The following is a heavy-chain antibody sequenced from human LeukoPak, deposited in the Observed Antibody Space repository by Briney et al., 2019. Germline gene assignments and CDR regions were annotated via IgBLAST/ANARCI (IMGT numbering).Heavy chain of an antibody. CDR1: GGSISSSIYY. D-gene: IGHD3-22*01. V-gene: IGHV4-39*01. J-gene: IGHJ4*02. CDR3: ARLITMIVVPLGYFDY. CDR2: IYYSGST. Sequence: SETLSLTCTVSGGSISSSIYYWGWIRQPPGKGLEWIGSIYYSGSTYYNPSLKSRVTISVDTSNNQFSLKLSSVTAADTAVYYCARLITMIVVPLGYFDYWGQGTLVTVSS.